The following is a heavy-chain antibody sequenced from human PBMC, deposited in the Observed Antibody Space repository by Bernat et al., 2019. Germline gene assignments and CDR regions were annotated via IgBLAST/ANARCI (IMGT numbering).Heavy chain of an antibody. J-gene: IGHJ4*02. CDR2: FDPEDGET. Sequence: QVQLVQSGAEVKKPGASVKVSCKVSGYTLTELSMHWLRQAPGKRLEWMGGFDPEDGETIYAQRFQGRVTMTEDTSTDTAYMELSSLRSVDSAVYYCASLYGSGIYDFDYWGQGTLVTVSS. D-gene: IGHD3-10*01. V-gene: IGHV1-24*01. CDR3: ASLYGSGIYDFDY. CDR1: GYTLTELS.